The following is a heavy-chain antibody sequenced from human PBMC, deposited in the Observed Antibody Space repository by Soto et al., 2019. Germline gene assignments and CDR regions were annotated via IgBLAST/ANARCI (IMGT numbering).Heavy chain of an antibody. D-gene: IGHD4-17*01. J-gene: IGHJ4*02. CDR1: GGSFSGYY. V-gene: IGHV4-34*01. Sequence: PSETLSLTCAVYGGSFSGYYWSWIRQPPGKGLEWIGEINHSGSTNYNPSLKSRVTISVDTSKNQFSLKLSSVTAADTAVYYCARGRSGDYGDRHFDYWGQGTLVTVSS. CDR2: INHSGST. CDR3: ARGRSGDYGDRHFDY.